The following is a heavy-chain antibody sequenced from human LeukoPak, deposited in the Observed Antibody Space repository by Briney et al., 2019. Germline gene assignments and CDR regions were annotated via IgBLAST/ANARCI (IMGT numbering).Heavy chain of an antibody. CDR3: ARGLGGYDNY. CDR1: GFTFSIYT. J-gene: IGHJ4*02. V-gene: IGHV3-21*01. Sequence: GGSLRLSCAASGFTFSIYTMNWVRQAPGKGLEWVSSISTSSSYIYYADSVKGRFTLSRDNAKNSLYLQMNSLRAEDTAVYYCARGLGGYDNYWGQGTLVTVSS. D-gene: IGHD5-12*01. CDR2: ISTSSSYI.